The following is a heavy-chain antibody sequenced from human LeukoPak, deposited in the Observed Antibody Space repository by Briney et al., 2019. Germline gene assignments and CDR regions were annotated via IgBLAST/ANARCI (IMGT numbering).Heavy chain of an antibody. CDR3: AHSSFLPAATKINWFDP. CDR1: GGSMNPYYW. J-gene: IGHJ5*02. D-gene: IGHD2-2*01. V-gene: IGHV2-5*01. Sequence: TLSLTCTVFGGSMNPYYWSWIRQPPGKALEWLALIYWSDDKRYSPSLKNRVTITKDTSKNQVVLTMTNMDPVDTATYYCAHSSFLPAATKINWFDPWGQGTLVTVSS. CDR2: IYWSDDK.